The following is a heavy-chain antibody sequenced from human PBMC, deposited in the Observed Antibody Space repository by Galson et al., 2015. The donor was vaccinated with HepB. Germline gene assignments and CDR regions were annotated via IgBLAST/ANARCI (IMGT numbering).Heavy chain of an antibody. Sequence: SCKASGYTFTSYGISWVRQAPGQGVEWMGWISAYNGNTNYAQKLQGRVTMTTDTSTSTAYMELRSLRSDDTAVYYCARDHYYDSSGYYPGLGYWGQGTLVTVSS. CDR1: GYTFTSYG. V-gene: IGHV1-18*04. CDR2: ISAYNGNT. CDR3: ARDHYYDSSGYYPGLGY. J-gene: IGHJ4*02. D-gene: IGHD3-22*01.